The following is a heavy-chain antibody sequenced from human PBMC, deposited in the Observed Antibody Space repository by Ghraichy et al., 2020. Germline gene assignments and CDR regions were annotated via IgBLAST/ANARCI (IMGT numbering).Heavy chain of an antibody. CDR3: TTVGIEELLRDYYYYYMDV. CDR1: GFTFSNAW. V-gene: IGHV3-15*01. CDR2: IKSKTDGGTT. D-gene: IGHD1-26*01. J-gene: IGHJ6*03. Sequence: GGSLRLSCAASGFTFSNAWMSWVRQAPGKGLEWVGRIKSKTDGGTTDYAAPVKGRFTISRDDSKNTLYLQMNSLKTEDTAVYYCTTVGIEELLRDYYYYYMDVWGKGTTVTVSS.